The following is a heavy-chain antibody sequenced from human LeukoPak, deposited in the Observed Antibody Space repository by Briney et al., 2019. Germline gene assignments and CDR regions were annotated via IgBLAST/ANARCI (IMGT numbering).Heavy chain of an antibody. J-gene: IGHJ4*02. CDR3: ALYDSSGYYNFDY. Sequence: SETLSLTCTVSGGSISSSSYYWGWNRQPPGKGLEWIGSIYYSGSTYYNPSLKSRVTISVDTSKNQFSLKLSSVTAADTAVYYCALYDSSGYYNFDYWGQGTLVTVSS. CDR2: IYYSGST. D-gene: IGHD3-22*01. CDR1: GGSISSSSYY. V-gene: IGHV4-39*01.